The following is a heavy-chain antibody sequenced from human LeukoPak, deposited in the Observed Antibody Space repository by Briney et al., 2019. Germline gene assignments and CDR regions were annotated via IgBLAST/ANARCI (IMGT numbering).Heavy chain of an antibody. D-gene: IGHD6-13*01. Sequence: GGSLRLSCAAPGFTFSSYTMTWVRQAPGKGLEWVSSINTSSSYIYYADSVKGRFTISRDNAKNSLFLQMNSLRAEDTAVYYCASPVIEAAGTDYWGQGTLVTVSS. CDR1: GFTFSSYT. CDR2: INTSSSYI. CDR3: ASPVIEAAGTDY. J-gene: IGHJ4*02. V-gene: IGHV3-21*01.